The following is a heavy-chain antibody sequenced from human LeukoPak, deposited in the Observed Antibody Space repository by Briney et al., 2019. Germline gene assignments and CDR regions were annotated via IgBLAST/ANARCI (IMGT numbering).Heavy chain of an antibody. CDR1: GGSISSGGYY. Sequence: PSETLSLTCTVSGGSISSGGYYWSWTRQPPGKGLEWIGYIYHSGSTYYNPSLKSRVTISVDRSKNQFSLKLSSVTAADTAVYYCARAIYGSGTVRWYYFDYWGQGTLVTVSS. CDR2: IYHSGST. J-gene: IGHJ4*02. D-gene: IGHD3-10*01. V-gene: IGHV4-30-2*01. CDR3: ARAIYGSGTVRWYYFDY.